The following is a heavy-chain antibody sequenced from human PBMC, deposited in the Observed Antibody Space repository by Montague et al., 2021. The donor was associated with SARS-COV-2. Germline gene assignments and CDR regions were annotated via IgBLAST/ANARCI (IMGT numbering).Heavy chain of an antibody. V-gene: IGHV2-70*11. Sequence: PALVKPSKTLTLTCTFSGFSLSTSGMCVSWIRQPPGKALEWFARIDWDDDKYYSTSLKTRLTISKDTSKNQVVLTMTNMDPVDTATYYCARTNYQPLSPNYYYYYGRDVWGQGTTVTVSS. CDR2: IDWDDDK. CDR1: GFSLSTSGMC. CDR3: ARTNYQPLSPNYYYYYGRDV. D-gene: IGHD2-2*01. J-gene: IGHJ6*02.